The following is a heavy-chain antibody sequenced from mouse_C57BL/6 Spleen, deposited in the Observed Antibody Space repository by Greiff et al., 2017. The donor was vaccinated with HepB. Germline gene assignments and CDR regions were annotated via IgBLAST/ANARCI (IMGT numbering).Heavy chain of an antibody. V-gene: IGHV1-82*01. CDR3: ARGNWDGAMDY. CDR1: GYAFSSSW. CDR2: IYPGDGDT. D-gene: IGHD4-1*01. Sequence: VKLMESGPELVKPGASVKISCKASGYAFSSSWMNWVKQRPGKGLEWIGRIYPGDGDTNYNGKFKGKATLTADKSSSTAYMQLSSLTSEDSAVYFCARGNWDGAMDYWGQGTSVTVSS. J-gene: IGHJ4*01.